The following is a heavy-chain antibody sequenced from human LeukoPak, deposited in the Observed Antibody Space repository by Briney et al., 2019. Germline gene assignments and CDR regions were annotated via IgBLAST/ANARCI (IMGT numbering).Heavy chain of an antibody. CDR3: ARGGVAGTDY. CDR1: GFTFSSYS. V-gene: IGHV4-34*01. J-gene: IGHJ4*02. CDR2: INHSGST. Sequence: GSLRLSCAASGFTFSSYSMNWVRQAPGKGLEWIGEINHSGSTNYNPSLKSRVTISVDTSKNQFSLKLSSVTAADTAVYYCARGGVAGTDYWGQGTLVTVSS. D-gene: IGHD6-19*01.